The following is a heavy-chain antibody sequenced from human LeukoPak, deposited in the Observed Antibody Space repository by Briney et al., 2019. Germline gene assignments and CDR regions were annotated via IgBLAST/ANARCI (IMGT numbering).Heavy chain of an antibody. Sequence: GGSLRLSCAASGFTVSSNYMSWVRQAPGKGLEWVSVIYSGASTYYADSVKGRFTISRDNSKNTLYLQMNSLRAEDTAVYYCATDTARIAAAGFYFDYWGQGTLVTVSS. CDR3: ATDTARIAAAGFYFDY. CDR2: IYSGAST. CDR1: GFTVSSNY. J-gene: IGHJ4*02. D-gene: IGHD6-13*01. V-gene: IGHV3-66*01.